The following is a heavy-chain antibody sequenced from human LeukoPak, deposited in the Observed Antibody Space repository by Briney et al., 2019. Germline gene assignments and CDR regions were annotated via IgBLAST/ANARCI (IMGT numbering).Heavy chain of an antibody. J-gene: IGHJ5*02. CDR2: ISYDGSNK. V-gene: IGHV3-30*01. CDR1: GFTFSSYA. D-gene: IGHD2-2*02. CDR3: ARGIVPAAIGSYSYGANWFDP. Sequence: PGGSLRLSCAASGFTFSSYAMHWVRQAPGKGLEWVAVISYDGSNKYYADSVKGRFTISRDNSKNTLYLQTNSLRAEDTAVYYCARGIVPAAIGSYSYGANWFDPWGQGTLVTVSS.